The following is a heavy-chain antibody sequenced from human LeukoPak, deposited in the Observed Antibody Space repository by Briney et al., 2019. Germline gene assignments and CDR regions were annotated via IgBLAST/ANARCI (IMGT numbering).Heavy chain of an antibody. CDR1: GFTFNAYS. CDR2: IRSRDGIV. Sequence: GGSLRLSCVASGFTFNAYSMNWARQAPGKGLEWISYIRSRDGIVSYADSVKGRFTISTDTAKSSLFLQMNGLSADDTAVYYCDRDYVYAFDIWGQGTMVTASS. D-gene: IGHD3-16*01. CDR3: DRDYVYAFDI. V-gene: IGHV3-48*01. J-gene: IGHJ3*02.